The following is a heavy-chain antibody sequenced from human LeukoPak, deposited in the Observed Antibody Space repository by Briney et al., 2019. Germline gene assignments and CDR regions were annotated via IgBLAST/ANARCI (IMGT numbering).Heavy chain of an antibody. CDR1: GFTFSSYA. D-gene: IGHD2-2*02. CDR3: ARDQVPAAISYGMDV. V-gene: IGHV3-30-3*01. CDR2: ISYDGSNK. Sequence: GGSLRLSCAASGFTFSSYAMHWVRQAPGKGLEWVAVISYDGSNKYYADSVKGRFTISRDNAKNSLYLQMNSLRAEDTAVYYCARDQVPAAISYGMDVWGQGTTVTVSS. J-gene: IGHJ6*02.